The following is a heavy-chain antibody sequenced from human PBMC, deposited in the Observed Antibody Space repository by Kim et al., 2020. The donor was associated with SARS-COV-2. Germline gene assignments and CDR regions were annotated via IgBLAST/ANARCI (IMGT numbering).Heavy chain of an antibody. CDR3: ARVAAAEGYYYYGMDV. CDR1: GFTVSSNY. J-gene: IGHJ6*02. CDR2: IYSGGST. Sequence: GGSLRLSCAASGFTVSSNYMSWVRQAPGKGLEWVSVIYSGGSTYYADSVKGRFTISRDNSKNTLYLQMNSLRAEDTAVYYCARVAAAEGYYYYGMDVWGQGTTVTVSS. V-gene: IGHV3-66*02. D-gene: IGHD6-13*01.